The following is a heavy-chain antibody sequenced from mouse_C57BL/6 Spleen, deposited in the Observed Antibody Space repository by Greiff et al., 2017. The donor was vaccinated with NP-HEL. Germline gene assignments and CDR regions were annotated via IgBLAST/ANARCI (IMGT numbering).Heavy chain of an antibody. V-gene: IGHV1-15*01. Sequence: VQLVESGAELVRPGASVTLSCKASGYTFTDYEMHWVKQTPVHGLEWIGAIDPETGGTAYNQKFKGKAILTADKSSSTAYMELRSLTSEDSAVYYCTRWGSQSYFDYWGQGTTLTVSS. CDR1: GYTFTDYE. CDR2: IDPETGGT. J-gene: IGHJ2*01. CDR3: TRWGSQSYFDY.